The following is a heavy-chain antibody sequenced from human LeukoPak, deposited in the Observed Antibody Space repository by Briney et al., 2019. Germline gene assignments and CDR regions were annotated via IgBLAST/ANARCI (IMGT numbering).Heavy chain of an antibody. D-gene: IGHD3-22*01. Sequence: GGSLRLSCAASGFTFSSDAMSWVRPAPGKGLEWVSAISGSGGSTYYADSVKGRFTISRDNSKTTLYLQMNSLRAEDTAVYYCAKDLGRYYYDSSGYYQEVYWGQGTLVTVSP. V-gene: IGHV3-23*01. J-gene: IGHJ4*02. CDR3: AKDLGRYYYDSSGYYQEVY. CDR1: GFTFSSDA. CDR2: ISGSGGST.